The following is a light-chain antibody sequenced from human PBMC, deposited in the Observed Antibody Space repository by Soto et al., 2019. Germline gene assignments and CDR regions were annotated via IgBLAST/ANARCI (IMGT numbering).Light chain of an antibody. CDR3: HPRRNLPS. V-gene: IGKV3-11*01. CDR1: QSVSSY. J-gene: IGKJ4*01. CDR2: DAS. Sequence: EIVMTQSPGTLSLSPGERATLSCRASQSVSSYLAWYQQKPGQAPRLLIYDASNRATGIPTRFSGSGSGTDFIITLRTLEFAVFYCHHYHPRRNLPSFGRGTKVEIK.